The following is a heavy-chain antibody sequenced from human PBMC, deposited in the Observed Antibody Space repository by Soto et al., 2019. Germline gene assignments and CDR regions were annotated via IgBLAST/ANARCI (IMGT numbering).Heavy chain of an antibody. CDR1: GYTFTSDV. D-gene: IGHD2-15*01. CDR2: MNAYNGNT. V-gene: IGHV1-18*01. Sequence: APVKVYRKGFGYTFTSDVKSCVRQTPGQGLERKGWMNAYNGNTNCAQKIHGRVTMTTDTSTSTAYMELRSLRSDDTAVYYCSRGKTADYCSGGSCYLLEGDYFDYWGQGTLVTVSS. CDR3: SRGKTADYCSGGSCYLLEGDYFDY. J-gene: IGHJ4*02.